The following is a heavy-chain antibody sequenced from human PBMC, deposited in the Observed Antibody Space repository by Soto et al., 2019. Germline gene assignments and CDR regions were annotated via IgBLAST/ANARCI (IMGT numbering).Heavy chain of an antibody. CDR1: GGTFSSYA. J-gene: IGHJ3*02. CDR2: IIPIFGTA. Sequence: QVQLVQSGAEVKKPGSSVKVSCKASGGTFSSYAISWVRQAPGQGLEWMGGIIPIFGTANYAQKFQGRVTITADESTSTAYRELSSLRSEDTAVYYCARDGVCGGDCSGAFDIWGQGTMVTVSS. CDR3: ARDGVCGGDCSGAFDI. D-gene: IGHD2-21*02. V-gene: IGHV1-69*01.